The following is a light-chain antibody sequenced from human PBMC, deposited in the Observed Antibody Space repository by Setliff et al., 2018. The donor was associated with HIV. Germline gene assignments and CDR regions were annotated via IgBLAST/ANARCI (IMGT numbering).Light chain of an antibody. Sequence: QSVLTQPASVSGSPGQSITISCSGTNSDIGNYSYVSWYQQHSGKAPKLIIYDVGNRPSGVSNRFSGSKSGNTASLAISGLQAGDEGDYYCSSYRTNSLAYVFGTGTKGTVL. CDR1: NSDIGNYSY. V-gene: IGLV2-14*03. CDR3: SSYRTNSLAYV. CDR2: DVG. J-gene: IGLJ1*01.